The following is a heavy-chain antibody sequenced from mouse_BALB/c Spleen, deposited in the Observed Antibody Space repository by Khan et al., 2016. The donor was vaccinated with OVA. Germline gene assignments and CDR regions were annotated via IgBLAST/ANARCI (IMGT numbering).Heavy chain of an antibody. J-gene: IGHJ3*01. D-gene: IGHD1-1*01. CDR1: GYMFTSYW. CDR2: INPSSGYN. V-gene: IGHV1-7*01. Sequence: QVQLQQSGAELAKPGASVKMSCKASGYMFTSYWMNWVKQRPGQGLEWIGYINPSSGYNENNQKFKDKATLTADKSSGTAYMQLSSLTSEDSAVXSCTRSGYGSLAYWGQGTLVTVSA. CDR3: TRSGYGSLAY.